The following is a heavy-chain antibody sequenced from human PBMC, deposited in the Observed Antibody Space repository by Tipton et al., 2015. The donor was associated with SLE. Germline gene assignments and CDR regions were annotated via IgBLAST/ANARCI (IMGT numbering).Heavy chain of an antibody. J-gene: IGHJ4*02. CDR3: TRDPASGDIDY. CDR2: INTGGST. CDR1: GGSITSSSYF. Sequence: GLVKPSETLSLTCTVSGGSITSSSYFWGWIRQSPGKGLEWIGNINTGGSTYYNPSLESRVTISVDTSKNQFSLKLSSVTAADTAVYYCTRDPASGDIDYWGQGTLVTVSS. D-gene: IGHD2-21*02. V-gene: IGHV4-39*07.